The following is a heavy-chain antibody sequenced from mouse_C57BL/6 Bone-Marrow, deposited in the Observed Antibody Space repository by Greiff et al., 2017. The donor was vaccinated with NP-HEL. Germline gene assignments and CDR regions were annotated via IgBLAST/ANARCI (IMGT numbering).Heavy chain of an antibody. D-gene: IGHD4-1*02. CDR2: INPSSGYT. J-gene: IGHJ4*01. CDR1: GYTFTSYW. V-gene: IGHV1-7*01. Sequence: QVQLQQSGAELAKPGASVKLSCKASGYTFTSYWMHWVKQRPGQGLEWIGYINPSSGYTKYNQKFKDKATFTADKSSSTAYMQLSSLTYDESAVYYWASYRASTGTRAMDYWGQGTSVTVSS. CDR3: ASYRASTGTRAMDY.